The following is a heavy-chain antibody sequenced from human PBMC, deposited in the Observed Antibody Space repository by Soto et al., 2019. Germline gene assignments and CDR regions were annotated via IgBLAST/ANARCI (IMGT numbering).Heavy chain of an antibody. CDR1: GGSISSRSYY. V-gene: IGHV4-39*01. CDR3: ARWGSDDFWSGYLKNWFDP. Sequence: SSETLSLTCIVSGGSISSRSYYWGWIRQPPGKGLEWIGSIYYSGSPYYNPSLESRVTISVDTSKNQFSLKLSSVTAADTAVYYCARWGSDDFWSGYLKNWFDPWGQGTLVTVSS. D-gene: IGHD3-3*01. J-gene: IGHJ5*02. CDR2: IYYSGSP.